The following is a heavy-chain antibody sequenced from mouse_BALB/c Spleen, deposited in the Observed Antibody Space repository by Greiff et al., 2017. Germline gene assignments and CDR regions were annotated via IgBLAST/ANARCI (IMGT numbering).Heavy chain of an antibody. V-gene: IGHV1S81*02. CDR2: INPSNGGT. CDR3: TRYGNYPAWFAY. Sequence: VKLMESGAELVKPGASVKLSCKASGYTFTSYYMYWVKQRPGQGLEWIGEINPSNGGTNFNEKFKSKATLTVDKSSSTAYMQLSSLTSEDSAVYYCTRYGNYPAWFAYWGQGTLVTVSA. J-gene: IGHJ3*01. D-gene: IGHD2-1*01. CDR1: GYTFTSYY.